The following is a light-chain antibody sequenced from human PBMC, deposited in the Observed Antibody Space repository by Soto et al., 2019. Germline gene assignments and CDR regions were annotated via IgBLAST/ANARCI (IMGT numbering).Light chain of an antibody. CDR3: QQSGSSPYT. CDR2: GAS. J-gene: IGKJ2*01. Sequence: EIVLTQSPGTLSLSPGERATLSCRASQSVSSSYLAWYQQKPGQAPRLLIYGASTRATGIPDRFSGSGSGTDFTLTISRLEPEDFAVFYCQQSGSSPYTFGQGTKLEIE. V-gene: IGKV3-20*01. CDR1: QSVSSSY.